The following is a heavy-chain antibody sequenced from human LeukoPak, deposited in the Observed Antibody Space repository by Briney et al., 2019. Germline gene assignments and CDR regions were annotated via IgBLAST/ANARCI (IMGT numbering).Heavy chain of an antibody. Sequence: GESLKISCKGSGYSFTSYWLGWVRQMPGKGLEWMGIIYPGDSDTRYSPSFQGQVTISADKSISTAYLQWSSLKASDTAMYYCARGAYYYDSSGPGDYYGMDGWGQGTTVTVSS. J-gene: IGHJ6*02. CDR1: GYSFTSYW. V-gene: IGHV5-51*01. CDR3: ARGAYYYDSSGPGDYYGMDG. D-gene: IGHD3-22*01. CDR2: IYPGDSDT.